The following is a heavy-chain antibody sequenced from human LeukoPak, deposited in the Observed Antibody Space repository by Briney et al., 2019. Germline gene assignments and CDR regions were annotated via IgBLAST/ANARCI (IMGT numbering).Heavy chain of an antibody. J-gene: IGHJ5*02. CDR1: GFTLSSYA. V-gene: IGHV3-23*01. D-gene: IGHD6-19*01. CDR2: ISGSGGST. CDR3: AKTYSSGWYSINWFDP. Sequence: GGSLRLSCAASGFTLSSYAMSSVRQAPGKGLEWVSAISGSGGSTYYADSVKGRFTISRDNSKNTLYLQMNSLRAEDTAVYYCAKTYSSGWYSINWFDPWGQGTLVTVSS.